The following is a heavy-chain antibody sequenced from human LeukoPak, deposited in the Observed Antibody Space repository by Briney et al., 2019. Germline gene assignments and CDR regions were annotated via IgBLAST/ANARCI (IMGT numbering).Heavy chain of an antibody. V-gene: IGHV3-23*01. CDR1: GFTFSRYA. CDR2: VCGSASST. Sequence: PGGSLRLSCAAGGFTFSRYAMRWVRQAGGEGREWVSGVCGSASSTYYAESVKGRFTISKDHSNNTLYMQMNRLRADDTAVYYCAKGSVVHSFDCMHLWGQGTPLTVSS. D-gene: IGHD2-15*01. CDR3: AKGSVVHSFDCMHL. J-gene: IGHJ6*02.